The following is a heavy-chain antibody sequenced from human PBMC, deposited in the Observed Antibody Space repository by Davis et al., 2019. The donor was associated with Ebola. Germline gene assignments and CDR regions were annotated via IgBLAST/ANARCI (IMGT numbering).Heavy chain of an antibody. CDR2: INTYGGTT. Sequence: ASAQVSCKASGYSFTTYYIHWVRQAPGQGLEWMGIINTYGGTTTYAQSLQDRVTMTRDTSTDTVYMELNSLRSDDTAVYYCARGYGYNDAFNIWGQGTMITVSS. CDR3: ARGYGYNDAFNI. V-gene: IGHV1-46*01. CDR1: GYSFTTYY. D-gene: IGHD5-24*01. J-gene: IGHJ3*02.